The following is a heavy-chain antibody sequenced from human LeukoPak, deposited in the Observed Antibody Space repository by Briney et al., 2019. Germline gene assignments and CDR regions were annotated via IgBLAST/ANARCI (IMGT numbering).Heavy chain of an antibody. CDR2: ISAYNGNT. J-gene: IGHJ4*02. CDR1: GYTFTDYG. CDR3: ARGVYGSGSPGTDY. Sequence: ASVKVSCKASGYTFTDYGVSWVRQAPGQGLEWMGWISAYNGNTNYAQKLQGRVTMTTDTSTSTAYMELRSLRSDDTAVYYCARGVYGSGSPGTDYWGQGTLVTVSS. V-gene: IGHV1-18*01. D-gene: IGHD3-10*01.